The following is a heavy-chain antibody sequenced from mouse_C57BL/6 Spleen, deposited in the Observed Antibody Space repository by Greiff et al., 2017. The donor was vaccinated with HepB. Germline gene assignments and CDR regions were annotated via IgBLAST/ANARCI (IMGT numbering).Heavy chain of an antibody. V-gene: IGHV5-12*01. Sequence: EVKLMESGGGLVQPGGSLKLSCAASGFTFRDYYMYWVRQTPEKRLEWVAYISNGGGSNYYPDTVKGRFTISRDNAKNTLYLQMSRLKSEDTAMYYCARRGDYWGQGTSVTVSS. CDR1: GFTFRDYY. CDR2: ISNGGGSN. J-gene: IGHJ4*01. CDR3: ARRGDY.